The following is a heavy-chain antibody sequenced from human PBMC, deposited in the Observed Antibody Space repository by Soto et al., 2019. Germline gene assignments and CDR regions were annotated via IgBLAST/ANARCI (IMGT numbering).Heavy chain of an antibody. CDR2: INHSGST. CDR3: ARKGGTSTSY. Sequence: SETLSLTCAVYGGSFSGYYWSWIRQPPGKGLEWIGEINHSGSTNYNPSLKSRVTISVDTSKNQFSLKLSSVTAADTDVYYCARKGGTSTSYWGQGTLVTVSS. CDR1: GGSFSGYY. V-gene: IGHV4-34*01. J-gene: IGHJ4*02. D-gene: IGHD2-2*01.